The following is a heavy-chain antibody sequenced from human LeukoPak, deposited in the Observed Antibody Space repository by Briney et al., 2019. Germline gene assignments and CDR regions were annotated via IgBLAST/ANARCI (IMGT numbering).Heavy chain of an antibody. J-gene: IGHJ4*02. D-gene: IGHD3-22*01. CDR3: ARNYYDSSGYYAIDY. CDR2: IYYSGST. V-gene: IGHV4-59*08. CDR1: GGSISSYY. Sequence: PSETLSLTCTVSGGSISSYYWSWIRQPPGKGLEWIGYIYYSGSTNYNPSLKSRVTISVDTSKNQFSLKLSSVTAADTAVYYCARNYYDSSGYYAIDYWGRGTLVTVSS.